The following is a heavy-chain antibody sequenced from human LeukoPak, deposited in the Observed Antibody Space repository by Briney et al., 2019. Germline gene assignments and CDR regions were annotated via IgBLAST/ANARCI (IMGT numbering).Heavy chain of an antibody. V-gene: IGHV3-11*01. D-gene: IGHD3/OR15-3a*01. CDR1: GFTLSDYY. J-gene: IGHJ4*02. CDR2: SSSSGSTI. Sequence: GGSLRLSCAASGFTLSDYYMSWIRQAPGKGLEWVSYSSSSGSTIYYADSVKGRFAISRDNAKDSLYLQMNSLRAEDTAVYYCARRRDFIDYWGQGTLVTVSS. CDR3: ARRRDFIDY.